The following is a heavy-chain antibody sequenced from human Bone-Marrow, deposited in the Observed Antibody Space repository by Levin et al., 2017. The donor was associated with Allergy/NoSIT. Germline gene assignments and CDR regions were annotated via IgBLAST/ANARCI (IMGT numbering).Heavy chain of an antibody. D-gene: IGHD3-10*01. CDR3: ATGRSGSYYKDY. J-gene: IGHJ4*02. CDR1: GGPSSGYY. CDR2: INHSGST. Sequence: SETLSLTCAVYGGPSSGYYRTWIRQPPGKGLEWIGEINHSGSTHYNPSLRSRVTISVDTSKSQFSLKLTSVTAADTAIYYCATGRSGSYYKDYWGQGILVTVSS. V-gene: IGHV4-34*01.